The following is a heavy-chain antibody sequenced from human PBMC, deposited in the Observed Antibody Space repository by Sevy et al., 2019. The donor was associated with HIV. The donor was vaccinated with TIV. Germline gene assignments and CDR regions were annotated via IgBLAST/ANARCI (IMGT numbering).Heavy chain of an antibody. CDR3: ARLEYYYDSSGYHTGAFDI. J-gene: IGHJ3*02. CDR1: GYSFTSYW. Sequence: GESLKISCKGSGYSFTSYWIGWVRQMPGKGLEWMGIIYPGDSDTRYSQSFQGQVTISADKSISTAYLQWSSLKASDTAMYYCARLEYYYDSSGYHTGAFDIWGQGTMVTVSS. D-gene: IGHD3-22*01. V-gene: IGHV5-51*01. CDR2: IYPGDSDT.